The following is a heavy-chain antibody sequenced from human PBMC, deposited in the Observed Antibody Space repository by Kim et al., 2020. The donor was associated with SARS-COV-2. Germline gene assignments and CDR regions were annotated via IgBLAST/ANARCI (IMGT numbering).Heavy chain of an antibody. V-gene: IGHV4-39*01. Sequence: SETLSLTCTVSGGSISSSSYYWGWIRQPPGKGLEWIGSIYYSGSTYYNPSLKSRVTISVDTSKNQFSLKLSSVTAADTAVYYCARHGGVGSGTYFDYWGQGTLVNVSS. J-gene: IGHJ4*02. CDR3: ARHGGVGSGTYFDY. D-gene: IGHD3-10*01. CDR2: IYYSGST. CDR1: GGSISSSSYY.